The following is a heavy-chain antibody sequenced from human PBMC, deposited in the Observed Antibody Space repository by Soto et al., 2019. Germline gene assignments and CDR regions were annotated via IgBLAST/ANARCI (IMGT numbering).Heavy chain of an antibody. CDR3: ARRLYYDSSGFEGGGMDV. Sequence: SDTLSLTCTVSGCSISSSTYYWGWIRQPPGKELECIGRIYYSGSTYYNPSLNRRVNISVETSKNQFSLKLSSVTAADTAVYYCARRLYYDSSGFEGGGMDVWGQGTTVT. V-gene: IGHV4-39*01. D-gene: IGHD3-22*01. J-gene: IGHJ6*02. CDR1: GCSISSSTYY. CDR2: IYYSGST.